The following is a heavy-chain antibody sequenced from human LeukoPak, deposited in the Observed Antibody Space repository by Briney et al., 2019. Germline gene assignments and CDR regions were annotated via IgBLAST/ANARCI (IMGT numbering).Heavy chain of an antibody. Sequence: GGSLRLSCAASGFTFSSYGMHWVRQAPGKGLEWVAVIWYDGSNKYYADSVKGRFTISRDNSKNTLNLQMNSLTAEDTAVYYCAKDLGNWYYYMDVWGKGTTVTVSS. CDR3: AKDLGNWYYYMDV. V-gene: IGHV3-33*06. J-gene: IGHJ6*03. D-gene: IGHD7-27*01. CDR1: GFTFSSYG. CDR2: IWYDGSNK.